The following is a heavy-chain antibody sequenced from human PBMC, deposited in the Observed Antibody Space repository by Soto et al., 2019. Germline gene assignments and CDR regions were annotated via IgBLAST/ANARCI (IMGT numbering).Heavy chain of an antibody. J-gene: IGHJ5*02. D-gene: IGHD5-18*01. CDR1: GGSISSGGYY. CDR2: IYYSGST. Sequence: ASETLSLTCTVSGGSISSGGYYWSWIRQHPGKGLEWIGYIYYSGSTYYNPSLKSRVTISVDTSKNQFSLKLSSVTAADTAVYYCARATQRNWFDPWGQGTLVTVSS. CDR3: ARATQRNWFDP. V-gene: IGHV4-31*03.